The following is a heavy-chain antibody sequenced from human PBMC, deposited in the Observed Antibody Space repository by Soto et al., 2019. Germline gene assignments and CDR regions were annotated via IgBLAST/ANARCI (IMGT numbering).Heavy chain of an antibody. V-gene: IGHV1-8*01. CDR1: GYTFTRYD. CDR3: ARGVGNYGGNWDYYGMDV. Sequence: GASVKVSCKASGYTFTRYDINWVRQATGQGLEWMGWMNPNSGNTGYAQKFQGRVTMTRNTSISTAYMELSSLRSEDTAVYYCARGVGNYGGNWDYYGMDVWGQGTTVTVSS. J-gene: IGHJ6*02. CDR2: MNPNSGNT. D-gene: IGHD4-17*01.